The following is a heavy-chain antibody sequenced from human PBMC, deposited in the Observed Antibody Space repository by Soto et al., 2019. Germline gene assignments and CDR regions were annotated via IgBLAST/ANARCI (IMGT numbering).Heavy chain of an antibody. CDR1: GFTFSSYG. D-gene: IGHD2-15*01. V-gene: IGHV3-33*01. CDR2: IWYDGSNK. CDR3: ARLVTNCSGGSCYTDY. J-gene: IGHJ4*02. Sequence: GGSLRLSCAVSGFTFSSYGMHWVRQAPGKGLEWVAVIWYDGSNKYYADSVKGRFTISRDNSKNTLYLQMNSLRAEDTAVYYCARLVTNCSGGSCYTDYWGQGTLVTVSS.